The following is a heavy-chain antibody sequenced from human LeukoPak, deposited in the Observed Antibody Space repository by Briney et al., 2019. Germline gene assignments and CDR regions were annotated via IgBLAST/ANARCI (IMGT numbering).Heavy chain of an antibody. CDR3: AKGTTAAAGPFYFDY. D-gene: IGHD6-13*01. CDR2: ISGNSIST. V-gene: IGHV3-23*01. CDR1: GFTFSSYA. Sequence: GGSLRLSCAASGFTFSSYAMSWVRQAPGKGLEWVSVISGNSISTYYADSVKGRFTISRDNSGNTLHLQMDSLRIEDSAVYYCAKGTTAAAGPFYFDYWGQGILVTVSS. J-gene: IGHJ4*02.